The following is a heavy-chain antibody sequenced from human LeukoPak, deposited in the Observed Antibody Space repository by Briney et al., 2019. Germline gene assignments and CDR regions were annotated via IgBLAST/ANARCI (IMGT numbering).Heavy chain of an antibody. J-gene: IGHJ4*02. Sequence: SETLSLTCTVSGDSISSSSYYWGWIRQPPGKGLEWIGNIYYSGTTYYNPSLKSRVTIYVDTSKNQFSLEVRSVTAADTAVYYCARGAWIQLWLYYFDYWGQGTLVTVSS. D-gene: IGHD5-18*01. V-gene: IGHV4-39*01. CDR2: IYYSGTT. CDR3: ARGAWIQLWLYYFDY. CDR1: GDSISSSSYY.